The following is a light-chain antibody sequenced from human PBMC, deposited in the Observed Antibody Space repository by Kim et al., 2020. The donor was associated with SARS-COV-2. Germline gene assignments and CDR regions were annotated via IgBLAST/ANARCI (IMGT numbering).Light chain of an antibody. CDR1: QGISSR. CDR3: QKYDSAPLT. V-gene: IGKV1-27*01. Sequence: DIQMTQSPSSLSASIGDRVTITCRASQGISSRLAWYQQKPEKVPKLLIYAASTLLSGVPSRFSGSGSGTDFTLTISSLQPEDVASYYCQKYDSAPLTFGGGTKVDIK. CDR2: AAS. J-gene: IGKJ4*01.